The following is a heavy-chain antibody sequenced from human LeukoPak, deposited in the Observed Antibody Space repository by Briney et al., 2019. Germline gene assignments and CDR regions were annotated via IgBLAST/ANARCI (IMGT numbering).Heavy chain of an antibody. Sequence: GASVKVSCKASGGTFSSYAISWVRQAPGQGLEWIGGIIPIFGTANYAQKFQGRVTITTDESTSTAYMELSSLRSEDTAVYYCARGGIGQRNYFDYWGQGTLVTVSS. CDR3: ARGGIGQRNYFDY. CDR2: IIPIFGTA. J-gene: IGHJ4*02. V-gene: IGHV1-69*05. CDR1: GGTFSSYA. D-gene: IGHD2-15*01.